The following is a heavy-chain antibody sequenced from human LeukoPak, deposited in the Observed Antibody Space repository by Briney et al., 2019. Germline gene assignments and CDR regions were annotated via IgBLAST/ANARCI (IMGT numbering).Heavy chain of an antibody. J-gene: IGHJ3*02. V-gene: IGHV4-59*01. Sequence: PSETLTFTCTVSGGSISSYYWSWLRQPPGKGLEWIGYIYYSGSTNYNPSLKSRVTISVDTSKNQFSLKMSSGTAADTAVYYCARDGGCSSTSCYPDAFDIWGQGIMVTVSS. CDR3: ARDGGCSSTSCYPDAFDI. D-gene: IGHD2-2*01. CDR2: IYYSGST. CDR1: GGSISSYY.